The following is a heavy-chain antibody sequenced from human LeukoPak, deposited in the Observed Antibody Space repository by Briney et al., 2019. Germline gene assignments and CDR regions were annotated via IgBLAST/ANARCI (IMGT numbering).Heavy chain of an antibody. V-gene: IGHV3-11*01. CDR1: GFTFSDYY. CDR3: AKFAYYGDYEVFDY. CDR2: ISSSGSTI. J-gene: IGHJ4*02. D-gene: IGHD4-17*01. Sequence: PGGSLRLSCAASGFTFSDYYMSWIRQAPGKGLEWVSYISSSGSTIYYADSVKGRFTISRDNAKNSLYLQMNSLRAEDTAVYYCAKFAYYGDYEVFDYWGQGTLVTVSS.